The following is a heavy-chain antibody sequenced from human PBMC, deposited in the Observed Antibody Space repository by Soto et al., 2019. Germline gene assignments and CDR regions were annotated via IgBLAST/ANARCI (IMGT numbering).Heavy chain of an antibody. Sequence: QVQLVQSGAEVRKPGSSVKVSCKASGGTFSNSAITWVRQAPGQGLEWVGGIIPIFGSTNYAQKFQGRVTISADESTGTAYMELSRLTSADTAVYYCARDGDLRSDFWSGPLGGGWFDPWGQGTLVTVSS. J-gene: IGHJ5*02. CDR3: ARDGDLRSDFWSGPLGGGWFDP. D-gene: IGHD3-3*01. V-gene: IGHV1-69*12. CDR2: IIPIFGST. CDR1: GGTFSNSA.